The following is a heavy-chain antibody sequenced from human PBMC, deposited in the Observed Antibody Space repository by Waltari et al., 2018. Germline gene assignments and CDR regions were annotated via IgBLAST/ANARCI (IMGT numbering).Heavy chain of an antibody. V-gene: IGHV4-4*02. D-gene: IGHD1-26*01. J-gene: IGHJ4*02. CDR2: IHRSGRS. CDR3: ARDRGIGLYFDS. Sequence: QLQLQESGPGLVKPSGTLSVTCTVSGDSMNSNSCWRWVRQPPEKGLEWIGQIHRSGRSNYNPSLESRVTISLDTSNRQFSLKLTSTTAADTAVYYCARDRGIGLYFDSWGQGTLVTVSP. CDR1: GDSMNSNSC.